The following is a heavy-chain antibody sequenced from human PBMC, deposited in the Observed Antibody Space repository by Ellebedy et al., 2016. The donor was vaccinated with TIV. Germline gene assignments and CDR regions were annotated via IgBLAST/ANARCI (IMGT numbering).Heavy chain of an antibody. CDR2: VHQWRTT. Sequence: MPSETLSLTCLVSGGSFNNDHWSWIRQSLGQGLEWIGYVHQWRTTKYNSSLRRRVTISIDTSKNQFSLTVTSVTAADTAVYFWARMRGVAGPRWFDPWGPGTQFIVSS. D-gene: IGHD6-19*01. J-gene: IGHJ5*02. CDR3: ARMRGVAGPRWFDP. CDR1: GGSFNNDH. V-gene: IGHV4-59*08.